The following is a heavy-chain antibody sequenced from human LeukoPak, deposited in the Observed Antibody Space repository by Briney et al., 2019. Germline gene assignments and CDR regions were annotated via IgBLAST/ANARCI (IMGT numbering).Heavy chain of an antibody. CDR2: ISYDGSNK. Sequence: GRSLRLSCAASGFTFSSYDMHWVRQAPGKGLEWVAVISYDGSNKYYADSVKGRFTISRDNSKNTLYLQMNSLRAEDTAVYYCAKDLSGLDPYYYGMDVWGQGTTVTVSS. V-gene: IGHV3-30*18. J-gene: IGHJ6*02. D-gene: IGHD3-22*01. CDR1: GFTFSSYD. CDR3: AKDLSGLDPYYYGMDV.